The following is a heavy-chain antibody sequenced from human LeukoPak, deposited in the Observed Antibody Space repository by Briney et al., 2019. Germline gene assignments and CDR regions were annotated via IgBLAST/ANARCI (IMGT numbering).Heavy chain of an antibody. V-gene: IGHV3-21*01. CDR2: ISSSSSYI. CDR3: ASYPTPQFLFHTLGYMDV. J-gene: IGHJ6*03. CDR1: GFTFSSYS. Sequence: GGSLRLSCAASGFTFSSYSMNWVRQAPGKGLEWVSSISSSSSYIYYADSVKGRFTISRDNAKNSLYLQMNSLRAEDTAVYYCASYPTPQFLFHTLGYMDVWGKGTTVTISS. D-gene: IGHD2/OR15-2a*01.